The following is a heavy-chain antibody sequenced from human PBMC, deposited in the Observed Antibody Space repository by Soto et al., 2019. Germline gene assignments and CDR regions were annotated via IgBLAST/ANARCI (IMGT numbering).Heavy chain of an antibody. V-gene: IGHV4-61*01. Sequence: SENLCLTCCGSGGFVSNRSYYWSWIRQPPRKRLEWIGYVYYSGTTNYNPSLKSRVTISVHLSKNQFSLRLSSVTTADTALYYCARTKSVTNRLRARSSLDS. D-gene: IGHD4-4*01. CDR3: ARTKSVTNRLRARSSLDS. J-gene: IGHJ5*01. CDR1: GGFVSNRSYY. CDR2: VYYSGTT.